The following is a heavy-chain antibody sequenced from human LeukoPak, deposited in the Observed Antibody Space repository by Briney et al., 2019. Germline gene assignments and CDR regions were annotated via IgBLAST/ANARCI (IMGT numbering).Heavy chain of an antibody. J-gene: IGHJ4*02. V-gene: IGHV1-8*03. CDR2: MNPNSGNT. CDR1: GYTFTSYD. Sequence: VSVKVSCKASGYTFTSYDINWVRQATGQGLEWMGWMNPNSGNTGYAQKFQGRVTITRNTSISTAYMELSSLRSDDTAVYYCASLPDYYGSGSFDYWGQGTLVTVSS. CDR3: ASLPDYYGSGSFDY. D-gene: IGHD3-10*01.